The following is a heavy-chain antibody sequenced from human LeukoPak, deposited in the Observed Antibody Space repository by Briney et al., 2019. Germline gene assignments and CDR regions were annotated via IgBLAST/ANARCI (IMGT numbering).Heavy chain of an antibody. J-gene: IGHJ4*02. V-gene: IGHV3-7*01. CDR2: IQQYGSEA. D-gene: IGHD5/OR15-5a*01. Sequence: GGSLRLSCAASGFTFSDYWMTWVRQAPGKGLEWVANIQQYGSEAYYVDSVRGRFTVSRDNAKSSVYLQMNSLRAEDTAVYYCASGVYEDLGDYWGQGTLVTVSS. CDR1: GFTFSDYW. CDR3: ASGVYEDLGDY.